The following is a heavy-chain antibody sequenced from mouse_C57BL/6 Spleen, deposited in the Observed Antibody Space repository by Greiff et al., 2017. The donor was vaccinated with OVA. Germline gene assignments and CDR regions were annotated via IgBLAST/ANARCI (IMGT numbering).Heavy chain of an antibody. CDR2: ISSGSSTI. J-gene: IGHJ4*01. CDR1: GFTFSDYG. Sequence: DVKLVESGGGLVKPGGSLKLSCAASGFTFSDYGMHWVRQAPEKGLEWVAYISSGSSTIYYADTVKGRFTISRDNAKNTLFLQMTSLRSEDTAMYYCARFLGKSAGAMDYWGQGTSVTVSS. CDR3: ARFLGKSAGAMDY. V-gene: IGHV5-17*01.